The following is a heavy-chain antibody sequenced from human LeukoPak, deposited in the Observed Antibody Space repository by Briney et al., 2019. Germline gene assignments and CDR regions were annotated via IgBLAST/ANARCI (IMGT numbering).Heavy chain of an antibody. CDR3: AREASDAFDI. CDR2: IWYDGSNK. V-gene: IGHV3-33*01. CDR1: GFTFSSYD. Sequence: AGGSLRLSCAASGFTFSSYDMHWVRQAPGKGLEWVALIWYDGSNKNYADSVKGRFTISRDNSKNTLFLQMNSLRAEDTAVYYCAREASDAFDIWGQGTMVIVSS. J-gene: IGHJ3*02.